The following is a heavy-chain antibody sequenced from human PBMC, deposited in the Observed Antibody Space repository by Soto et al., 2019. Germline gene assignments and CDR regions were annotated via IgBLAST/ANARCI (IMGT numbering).Heavy chain of an antibody. CDR3: ARDLENPGFDP. J-gene: IGHJ5*02. CDR1: GGSISSYY. CDR2: IYYSGST. Sequence: SETLSLTCTVSGGSISSYYWSWIRQPPGKGLEWIGYIYYSGSTNYNPSLKSRVTISVDTSKNQFSLKLSSVTAADTAVYYCARDLENPGFDPWGQGTLVTVSS. V-gene: IGHV4-59*01.